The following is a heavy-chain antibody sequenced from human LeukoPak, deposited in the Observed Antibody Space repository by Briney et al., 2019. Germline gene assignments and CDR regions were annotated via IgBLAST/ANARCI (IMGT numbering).Heavy chain of an antibody. J-gene: IGHJ4*02. CDR3: AKGDILRYFDWPSLASFDY. CDR2: ISFDGSNQ. V-gene: IGHV3-30*18. Sequence: PGGSLRLSCTASGFTFSSYGMHWVRQAPGKGLEWVAVISFDGSNQYYADSVKGRFTISRDNSKNTLFLQMNSLRAEDTAVYYCAKGDILRYFDWPSLASFDYWGQGTLVTVSS. CDR1: GFTFSSYG. D-gene: IGHD3-9*01.